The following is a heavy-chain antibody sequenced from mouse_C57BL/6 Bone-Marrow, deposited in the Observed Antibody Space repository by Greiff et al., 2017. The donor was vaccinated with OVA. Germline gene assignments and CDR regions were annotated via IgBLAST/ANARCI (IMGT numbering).Heavy chain of an antibody. V-gene: IGHV1-42*01. CDR2: INPSTGGT. CDR1: GYSFTGYY. D-gene: IGHD1-1*01. Sequence: VHVKQSGPELVKPGASVKISCKASGYSFTGYYMNWVKQSPEKSLEWIGEINPSTGGTTYNQKFKAKATLTVDKSSSTAYMQLKSLTSEDSAVYYCAREGYYYGSSYGAMDYWGQGTSVTVSS. CDR3: AREGYYYGSSYGAMDY. J-gene: IGHJ4*01.